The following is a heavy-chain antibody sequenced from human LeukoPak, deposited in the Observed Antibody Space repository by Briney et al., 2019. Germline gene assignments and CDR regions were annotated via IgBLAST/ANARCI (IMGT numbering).Heavy chain of an antibody. Sequence: GGSLRLSCAASGFTFSSYAMSWVRQAPGKGLEWVSAISGSGGSTYYADSVKGRFTISRDNSKNTLYLQMNSLRAEDTAVYYCAKPPRYCSSTSCSYYFDYWGQGTLVTVSS. CDR2: ISGSGGST. D-gene: IGHD2-2*01. CDR3: AKPPRYCSSTSCSYYFDY. V-gene: IGHV3-23*01. J-gene: IGHJ4*02. CDR1: GFTFSSYA.